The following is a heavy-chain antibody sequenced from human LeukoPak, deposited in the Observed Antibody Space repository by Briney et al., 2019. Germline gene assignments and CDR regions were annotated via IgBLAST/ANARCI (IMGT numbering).Heavy chain of an antibody. CDR3: ARGAWEAVAGTSQLYYFDY. CDR1: GYTLTGYY. Sequence: ASVKVSCKASGYTLTGYYMHWVRQAPGQGLEWMGWINPNSGGTNYAQKFQGRVTMTRDTSISTAYMELSRLRSDDTAVYYCARGAWEAVAGTSQLYYFDYWGQGTLVTVSS. J-gene: IGHJ4*02. CDR2: INPNSGGT. V-gene: IGHV1-2*02. D-gene: IGHD6-19*01.